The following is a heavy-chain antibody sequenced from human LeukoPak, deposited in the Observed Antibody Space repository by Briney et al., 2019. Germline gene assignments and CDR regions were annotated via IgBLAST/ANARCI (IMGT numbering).Heavy chain of an antibody. CDR3: ARGYYDILTGYYSSFDY. Sequence: ASVKVSCKASGYTFTSYYMHWVRQAPGQGLEWMGIINPSGGSTSYAQKFRGRVTMTRDTSTSTVYMELSSLRSEDTAVYYCARGYYDILTGYYSSFDYWGQGTLVTVSS. D-gene: IGHD3-9*01. CDR2: INPSGGST. CDR1: GYTFTSYY. J-gene: IGHJ4*02. V-gene: IGHV1-46*01.